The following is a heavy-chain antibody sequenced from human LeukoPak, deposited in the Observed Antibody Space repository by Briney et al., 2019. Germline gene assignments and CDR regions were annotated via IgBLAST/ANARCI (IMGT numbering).Heavy chain of an antibody. D-gene: IGHD2-2*01. J-gene: IGHJ4*02. CDR2: IIPIFGTA. V-gene: IGHV1-69*06. Sequence: GASVKVSCKASGGTFSSYAFSWVRQAPGQGLEWMGGIIPIFGTANYAQKFQGRVTITADKSTSTAYMELSSLRSEDTAVYYCARLPGDGGVLVPAVPFDYWGQGTLVTVSS. CDR3: ARLPGDGGVLVPAVPFDY. CDR1: GGTFSSYA.